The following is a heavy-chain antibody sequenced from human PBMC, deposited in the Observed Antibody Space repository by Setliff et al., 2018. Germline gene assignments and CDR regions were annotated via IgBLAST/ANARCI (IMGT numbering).Heavy chain of an antibody. Sequence: SETLSLTCTVSGGSISSGSYYWSWIRQPAGKGLEWIGHIYTSGSTNYNPSLKSRVTISVDMSKNQFSLKLSSVTAADTAVYYCARRSGWPNWFDPWGQGTLVTVSS. J-gene: IGHJ5*02. CDR3: ARRSGWPNWFDP. D-gene: IGHD6-19*01. V-gene: IGHV4-61*09. CDR1: GGSISSGSYY. CDR2: IYTSGST.